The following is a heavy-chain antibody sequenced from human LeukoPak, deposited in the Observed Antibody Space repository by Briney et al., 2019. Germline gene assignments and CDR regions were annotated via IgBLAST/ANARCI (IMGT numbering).Heavy chain of an antibody. CDR2: ISGSGGST. V-gene: IGHV3-23*01. Sequence: PGGSLRLSCAASGFTFSSYAMSWVRQAPGKGLEWVSAISGSGGSTYYADSVKGRFTISRDNSKNTLYLQMNSLRAEDTAVYYCAKHAREITMIVVDFYDYWGQGTLVTVSS. CDR3: AKHAREITMIVVDFYDY. D-gene: IGHD3-22*01. CDR1: GFTFSSYA. J-gene: IGHJ4*02.